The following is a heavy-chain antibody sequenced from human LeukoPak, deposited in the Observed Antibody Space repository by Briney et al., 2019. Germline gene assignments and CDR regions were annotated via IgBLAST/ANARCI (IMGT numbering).Heavy chain of an antibody. CDR2: INHSGST. D-gene: IGHD6-13*01. V-gene: IGHV4-34*01. J-gene: IGHJ6*02. Sequence: PSETLSLTCAVYGGSFSGYYWSWIRQPPGKGLEWIGEINHSGSTNYNPSLKSRVTISVDTSKNQFSLKLSSVPAADTAVYYCARGPYSSSWSYSYSYGMDVWGQGTTVTVSS. CDR1: GGSFSGYY. CDR3: ARGPYSSSWSYSYSYGMDV.